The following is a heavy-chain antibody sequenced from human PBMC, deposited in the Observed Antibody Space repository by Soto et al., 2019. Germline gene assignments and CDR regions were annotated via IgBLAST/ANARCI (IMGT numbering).Heavy chain of an antibody. CDR3: ARERGGVVPAAVRYFDY. Sequence: QVQLVQSGAEVKKPGSSVKVSCKASGGTFSSYAISWVRQAPGQGLEWMGGIIPIFGTANYAQKFQGRVTITADESTRTAYMELSSLRSEDTAVYYCARERGGVVPAAVRYFDYWGQGTLVTVSS. V-gene: IGHV1-69*01. J-gene: IGHJ4*02. CDR1: GGTFSSYA. D-gene: IGHD2-2*01. CDR2: IIPIFGTA.